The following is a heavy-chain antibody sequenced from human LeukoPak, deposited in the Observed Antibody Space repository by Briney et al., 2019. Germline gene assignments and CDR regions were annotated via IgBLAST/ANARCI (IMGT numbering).Heavy chain of an antibody. CDR3: ARGRYSSTWLDY. D-gene: IGHD6-13*01. CDR2: IKQDGSEK. Sequence: PGGSLRLSCAASGFTLSSKWMTWVRQAPGKGLEWAANIKQDGSEKYYVDSVKGRFTISRDNAKNSLYLQMNSLRAEDTAVYYCARGRYSSTWLDYWGQGTLVTVSS. CDR1: GFTLSSKW. V-gene: IGHV3-7*01. J-gene: IGHJ4*02.